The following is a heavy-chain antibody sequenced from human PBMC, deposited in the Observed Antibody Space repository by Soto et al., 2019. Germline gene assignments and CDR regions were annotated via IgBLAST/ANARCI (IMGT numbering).Heavy chain of an antibody. J-gene: IGHJ4*02. D-gene: IGHD3-10*01. CDR2: IYYSGST. Sequence: PSETLSLTCTVSGGSISSYYWIWIRQPPGKGLEWIGYIYYSGSTNYNPSLKSRVTISVDTSKNQFSLKLSSVTAADTAVYYCARQDSTMVRGDTFDYWGQGTLVTVSS. CDR3: ARQDSTMVRGDTFDY. V-gene: IGHV4-59*08. CDR1: GGSISSYY.